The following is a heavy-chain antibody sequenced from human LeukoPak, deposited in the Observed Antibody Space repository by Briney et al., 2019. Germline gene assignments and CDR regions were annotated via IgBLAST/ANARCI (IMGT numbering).Heavy chain of an antibody. CDR2: ISSSSSYI. J-gene: IGHJ4*02. D-gene: IGHD3-22*01. CDR1: GFTFSSYS. Sequence: GGSLRLSCAASGFTFSSYSMNWVRQAPGKGLEWVSSISSSSSYIYYADSVKGRFTISRDNAKNSLYLQMNSLRAEDTAVYYCAGSYDSSGYYPDYWGQGTLVTVSP. V-gene: IGHV3-21*01. CDR3: AGSYDSSGYYPDY.